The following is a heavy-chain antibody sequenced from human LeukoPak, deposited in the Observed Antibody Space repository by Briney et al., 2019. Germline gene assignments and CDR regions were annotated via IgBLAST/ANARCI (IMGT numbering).Heavy chain of an antibody. CDR2: INPNSGRT. CDR1: GYTFTGYY. J-gene: IGHJ5*02. CDR3: ARRFDP. V-gene: IGHV1-2*02. Sequence: ASVKVSRKASGYTFTGYYMHWVRQAPGQGLEWMGWINPNSGRTNYAQKLQGRVTMTRDTSINTAYMEVSRLRSDDTAVYYCARRFDPWGQGTLVTVSS.